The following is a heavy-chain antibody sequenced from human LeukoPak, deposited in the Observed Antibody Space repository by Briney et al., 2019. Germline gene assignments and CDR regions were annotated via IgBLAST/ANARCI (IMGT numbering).Heavy chain of an antibody. J-gene: IGHJ4*02. CDR2: IYYSGST. CDR1: GCSISSGDYY. Sequence: SETLSLTCTVSGCSISSGDYYWSWIRQPPGKGLEWIGYIYYSGSTYYNPSLKSRVTISVDTSKNQFSLKLSSVTAADTAVYYCARSLYDFWSGYKYWGQGTLVTVSS. CDR3: ARSLYDFWSGYKY. D-gene: IGHD3-3*01. V-gene: IGHV4-30-4*08.